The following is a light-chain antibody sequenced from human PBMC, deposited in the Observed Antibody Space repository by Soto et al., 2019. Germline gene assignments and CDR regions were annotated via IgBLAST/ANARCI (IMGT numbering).Light chain of an antibody. Sequence: QSVLTQPPSASASLGASVTLTCTLSSGYSNYKVDWYQQRPGKGPRFVMRVGTGGIVGSKGDGIPDRFSVLGSGLNRYLTIKNIQEEGESDYHCGADHGSGSNFVHVVFGGGTKLTVL. CDR1: SGYSNYK. J-gene: IGLJ2*01. CDR2: VGTGGIVG. CDR3: GADHGSGSNFVHVV. V-gene: IGLV9-49*01.